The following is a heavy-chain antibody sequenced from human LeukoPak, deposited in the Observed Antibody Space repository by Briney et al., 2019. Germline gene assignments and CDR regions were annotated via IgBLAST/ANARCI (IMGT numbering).Heavy chain of an antibody. J-gene: IGHJ4*02. CDR1: GGSINTYY. V-gene: IGHV4-59*08. Sequence: PSETLSLTCTVSGGSINTYYWSWIRQPPGKGLEWIGFIYYTGSTNYNPSLTSRVTVSVDTSKNQFSLKLSSVTAADTAVYYCARHSGSYDSRAYFNYWGQGTLVTVSS. CDR3: ARHSGSYDSRAYFNY. CDR2: IYYTGST. D-gene: IGHD3-22*01.